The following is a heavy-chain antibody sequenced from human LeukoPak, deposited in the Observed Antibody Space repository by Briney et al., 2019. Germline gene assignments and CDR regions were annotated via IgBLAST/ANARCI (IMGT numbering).Heavy chain of an antibody. J-gene: IGHJ4*02. Sequence: GGSLRLSCVASGFPFSSYWVTWVRQAPGKGLEWVANIKQDGSKKSYVDSVKGRYTISRDNAKNSLYLQMNSLRAEDTAIYYCTRVGYIDEGIDYWGQGTLVTVSS. CDR3: TRVGYIDEGIDY. CDR1: GFPFSSYW. V-gene: IGHV3-7*04. CDR2: IKQDGSKK. D-gene: IGHD5-24*01.